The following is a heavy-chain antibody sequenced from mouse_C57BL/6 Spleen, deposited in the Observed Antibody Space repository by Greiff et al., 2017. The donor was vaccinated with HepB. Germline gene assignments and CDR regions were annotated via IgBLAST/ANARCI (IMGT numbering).Heavy chain of an antibody. D-gene: IGHD1-1*01. Sequence: QVQLQQSGTELVKPGASVKLSCKASGYTFTSYWMHWVKQRPGQGLEWIGNINPSNGGTNYNEKFKSKATLTVDKSSSTAYMQLSSLTSEDSAVYYCARQAFTTHWYFDVWGTGTTVTVSS. CDR3: ARQAFTTHWYFDV. CDR1: GYTFTSYW. V-gene: IGHV1-53*01. J-gene: IGHJ1*03. CDR2: INPSNGGT.